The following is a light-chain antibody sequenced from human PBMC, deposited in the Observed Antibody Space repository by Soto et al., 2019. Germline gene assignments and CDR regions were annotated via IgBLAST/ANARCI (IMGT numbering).Light chain of an antibody. Sequence: QSVLTQPPSASGTPGQRVTISCSGGSSNIGSNTVSWYQQLPGTAPKLVMYVNNQRSSGVPDRFSGSKSGTSAFLAISGLQSEDEADYYCATWDDSLNGPVFGGGTKLTVL. J-gene: IGLJ2*01. CDR1: SSNIGSNT. CDR2: VNN. CDR3: ATWDDSLNGPV. V-gene: IGLV1-44*01.